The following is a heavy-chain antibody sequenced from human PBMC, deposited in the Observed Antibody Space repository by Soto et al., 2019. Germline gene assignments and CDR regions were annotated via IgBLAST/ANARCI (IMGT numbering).Heavy chain of an antibody. Sequence: QVQLQESGPGLVKPSQTLSLTCTVSGGSISSGGYYWSWIRQHPGKGLEWIGYIYYSGSTYYNPSLKSRVTITVDTSKNQFSLKLSSVTAADTAVYYCARVVSGSYPAGDFDYWGQGTLVTVSS. CDR2: IYYSGST. V-gene: IGHV4-31*03. CDR3: ARVVSGSYPAGDFDY. J-gene: IGHJ4*02. CDR1: GGSISSGGYY. D-gene: IGHD1-26*01.